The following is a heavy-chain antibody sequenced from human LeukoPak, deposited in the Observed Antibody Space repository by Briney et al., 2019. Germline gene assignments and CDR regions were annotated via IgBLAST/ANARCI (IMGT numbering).Heavy chain of an antibody. V-gene: IGHV4-34*01. Sequence: PSETLSLTCAVYGGSFSGYYWSWIRQPPGKGLELIGEINHSGSTNYNPSLKSRVTISVDTSKNQFSLKLSSVTAADTAVYYCARVFVGYYYDSSGYYVDYWGQGTLVTVSS. CDR3: ARVFVGYYYDSSGYYVDY. CDR1: GGSFSGYY. D-gene: IGHD3-22*01. CDR2: INHSGST. J-gene: IGHJ4*02.